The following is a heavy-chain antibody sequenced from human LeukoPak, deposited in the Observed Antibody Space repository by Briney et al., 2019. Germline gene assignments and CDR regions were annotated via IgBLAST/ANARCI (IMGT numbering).Heavy chain of an antibody. CDR2: IYYSGST. J-gene: IGHJ3*02. CDR3: ARAARHFDI. V-gene: IGHV4-59*01. Sequence: SETLSLTSTVSGGSISSYYWSWIRQPPGKGLEWIGYIYYSGSTNYNPSLKSRVTISVDTSKNQFSLKLSSVTAADTAVYYCARAARHFDIWGQGTMVTASS. CDR1: GGSISSYY.